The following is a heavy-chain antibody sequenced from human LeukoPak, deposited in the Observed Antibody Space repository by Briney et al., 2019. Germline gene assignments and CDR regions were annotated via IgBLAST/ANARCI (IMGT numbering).Heavy chain of an antibody. D-gene: IGHD3-9*01. CDR1: GFTFSSYS. CDR3: ARTNKYYDILTGWYNWFDP. J-gene: IGHJ5*02. V-gene: IGHV3-21*01. Sequence: GGPLRLSCAASGFTFSSYSMNWVRQAPGKGLEWVSSISSSSYIYYADSVKGRFTISRDNAKNSLYLQMNSLRAEDTAVYYCARTNKYYDILTGWYNWFDPWGQGTLVTVSS. CDR2: ISSSSYI.